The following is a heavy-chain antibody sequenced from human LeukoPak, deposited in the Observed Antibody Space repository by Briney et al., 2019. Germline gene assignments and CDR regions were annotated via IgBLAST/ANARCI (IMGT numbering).Heavy chain of an antibody. D-gene: IGHD2-21*02. V-gene: IGHV4-39*01. Sequence: SETLSLTCTVSGGSISSSIYYWGWIRQPPGKGLEWIATIYYSGSTYYNPSLKSRVTTSVDTSKNQFSLELSSVTAADTAVYYCARQVCGGGCFHFDYWGQGTLVTVSS. CDR1: GGSISSSIYY. CDR3: ARQVCGGGCFHFDY. J-gene: IGHJ4*02. CDR2: IYYSGST.